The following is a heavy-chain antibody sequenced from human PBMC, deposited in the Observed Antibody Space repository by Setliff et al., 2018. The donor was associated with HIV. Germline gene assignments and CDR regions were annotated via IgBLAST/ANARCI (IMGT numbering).Heavy chain of an antibody. CDR2: IVPTLGSV. V-gene: IGHV1-69*04. J-gene: IGHJ6*04. CDR1: GDTFRSYA. CDR3: AREGRRGDLF. Sequence: GASVKVSCKASGDTFRSYAISWVRQAPGQGLEWMGRIVPTLGSVNYAQKFQGRVTITADKPTTTAYMQIVGPTSEDTAVYYCAREGRRGDLFWGEGTTVTVSS.